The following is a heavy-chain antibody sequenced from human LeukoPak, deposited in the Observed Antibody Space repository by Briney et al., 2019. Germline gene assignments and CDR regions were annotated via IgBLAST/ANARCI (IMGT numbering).Heavy chain of an antibody. CDR2: INRDGRST. D-gene: IGHD3-9*01. J-gene: IGHJ4*02. Sequence: PGGSLRLSCAASGFTFSSDWMHWVRQAPGKALVWVSRINRDGRSTTYADSVKGRFTISRDNAKNTLYLQMNSLRAEDTAVYYCARHPYDILTGPSFDYWGQGTLVTVSS. CDR1: GFTFSSDW. CDR3: ARHPYDILTGPSFDY. V-gene: IGHV3-74*01.